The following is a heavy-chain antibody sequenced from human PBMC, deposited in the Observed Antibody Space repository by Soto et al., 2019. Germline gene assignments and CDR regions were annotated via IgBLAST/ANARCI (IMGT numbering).Heavy chain of an antibody. D-gene: IGHD5-18*01. CDR3: ARGRYSYGPRPVDY. J-gene: IGHJ4*02. CDR2: IYYSGST. CDR1: GGSVSSGSYY. V-gene: IGHV4-61*01. Sequence: SETLSLTCTVSGGSVSSGSYYWSWIRQPPGKGLEWIGYIYYSGSTNYNPSLKSRVTISVDTSKNQFSLKLSSVTAADTAVYYCARGRYSYGPRPVDYWGQGTLVTVSS.